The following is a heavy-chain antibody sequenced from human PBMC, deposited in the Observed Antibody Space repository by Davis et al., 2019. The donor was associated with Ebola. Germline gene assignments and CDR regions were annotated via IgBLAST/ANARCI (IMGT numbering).Heavy chain of an antibody. CDR2: IYYSGST. J-gene: IGHJ6*02. V-gene: IGHV4-59*01. D-gene: IGHD4-17*01. CDR3: ARGLRRAKGSTGYYYGMDV. Sequence: PSETLSLTCTVPGGSISSYYWSWIRQPPGKGLEWIGYIYYSGSTNYNPSLKSRVTISVDTSKNQFSLKLSSVTAADTAVYYCARGLRRAKGSTGYYYGMDVWGQGTTVTVSS. CDR1: GGSISSYY.